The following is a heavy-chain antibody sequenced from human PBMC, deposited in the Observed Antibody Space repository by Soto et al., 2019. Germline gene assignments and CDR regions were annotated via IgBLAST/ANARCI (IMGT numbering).Heavy chain of an antibody. CDR2: VYYRGRS. CDR1: GGSVSNSNYY. D-gene: IGHD2-8*01. V-gene: IGHV4-39*01. CDR3: VSQRTSVLTQAYFDY. Sequence: SSETLSLTCTVSGGSVSNSNYYWGWIRQSPGKGLEWIGSVYYRGRSYSKSSVKSRVTISVDTSKNQFSLNLNSVTASDSAVYFCVSQRTSVLTQAYFDYWGPGALVTVSS. J-gene: IGHJ4*02.